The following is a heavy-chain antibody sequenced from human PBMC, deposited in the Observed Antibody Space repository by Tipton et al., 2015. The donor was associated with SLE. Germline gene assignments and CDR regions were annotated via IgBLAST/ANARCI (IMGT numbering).Heavy chain of an antibody. J-gene: IGHJ6*03. CDR2: INHSGST. V-gene: IGHV4-34*01. D-gene: IGHD4-17*01. CDR3: ARGYGDSHIDYYYYYMDV. CDR1: GGSFSGYY. Sequence: TLSLTCAVYGGSFSGYYWSWIRQPPGKGLEGIGEINHSGSTNYNPSLKSRVTISVDTSKNQFSLKLSSVTAADTAVYYCARGYGDSHIDYYYYYMDVWSKGTTVTVSS.